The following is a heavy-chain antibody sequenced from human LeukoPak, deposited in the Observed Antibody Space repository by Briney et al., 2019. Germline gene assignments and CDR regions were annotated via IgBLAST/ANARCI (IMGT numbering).Heavy chain of an antibody. J-gene: IGHJ6*02. CDR2: INSDGSST. V-gene: IGHV3-74*01. CDR3: ATGQGHGMDV. CDR1: GFTFSSYW. Sequence: GGSLRLSCAASGFTFSSYWMHWVRQAPGKGLVWVSRINSDGSSTSYADSVKGRFTTSRDNAKNTLYLQMNTLRVEDTAVYYCATGQGHGMDVWGQGTTVTVSS. D-gene: IGHD1-14*01.